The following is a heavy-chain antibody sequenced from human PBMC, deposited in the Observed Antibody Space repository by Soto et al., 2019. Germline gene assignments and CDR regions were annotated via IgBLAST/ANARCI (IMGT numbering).Heavy chain of an antibody. V-gene: IGHV4-61*01. Sequence: LSLTCTVSGGSVSSGSYYWRWIRQPPGKGLGWIGYIYYSGSTNYNPSRNSRVTISVDTSKNQFSLKLSSVTAADTAVYYCARDSPSGGEILYYFDYWGQGTLVPVSS. CDR2: IYYSGST. CDR1: GGSVSSGSYY. D-gene: IGHD1-26*01. J-gene: IGHJ4*02. CDR3: ARDSPSGGEILYYFDY.